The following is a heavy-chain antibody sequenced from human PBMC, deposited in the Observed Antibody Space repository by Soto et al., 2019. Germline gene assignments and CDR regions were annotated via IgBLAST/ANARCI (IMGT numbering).Heavy chain of an antibody. V-gene: IGHV6-1*01. D-gene: IGHD6-13*01. CDR1: GDSVSSNSAG. Sequence: PSQTLSLTCAISGDSVSSNSAGWNWIRQSPSRGLEWLGRTYYRSKWYNDYAVSVKSRITINPDTSKNQFSLQLNSVTPGDTAVYYCARDSSSWEYYYYGMDVWGQGTTVTVSS. J-gene: IGHJ6*02. CDR3: ARDSSSWEYYYYGMDV. CDR2: TYYRSKWYN.